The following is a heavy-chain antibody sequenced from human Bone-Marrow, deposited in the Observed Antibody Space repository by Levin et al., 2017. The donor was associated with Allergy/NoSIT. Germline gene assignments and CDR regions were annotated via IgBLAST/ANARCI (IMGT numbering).Heavy chain of an antibody. CDR2: ISYDGSNK. J-gene: IGHJ4*02. V-gene: IGHV3-30-3*01. Sequence: GGSLRLSCAASGFTFSSYAMHWVRQAPGKGLEWVAVISYDGSNKYYADSVKGRFTISRDNSKNTLYLQMNSLRAEDTAVYYCARGGSLGYCSGGSCYEDYWGQGTLVTVSS. D-gene: IGHD2-15*01. CDR1: GFTFSSYA. CDR3: ARGGSLGYCSGGSCYEDY.